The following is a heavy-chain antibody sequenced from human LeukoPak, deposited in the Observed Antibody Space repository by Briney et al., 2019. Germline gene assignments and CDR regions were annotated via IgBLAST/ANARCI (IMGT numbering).Heavy chain of an antibody. CDR3: ARDSGIYDSSGYYGLSYYGMDV. V-gene: IGHV3-23*01. D-gene: IGHD3-22*01. CDR2: MWGSGGHT. J-gene: IGHJ6*02. Sequence: PGGSLRLSCAASGFTFASYAMTWVRQAPGKGLEWFSAMWGSGGHTYYADSVKGRFAISRDNYKNTLYLQMNSLRAEDTAVYYCARDSGIYDSSGYYGLSYYGMDVWGQGTTVTVSS. CDR1: GFTFASYA.